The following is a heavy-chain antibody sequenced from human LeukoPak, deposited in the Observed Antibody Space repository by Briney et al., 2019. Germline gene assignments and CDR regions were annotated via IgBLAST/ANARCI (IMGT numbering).Heavy chain of an antibody. J-gene: IGHJ4*02. CDR1: GYTFTSYG. V-gene: IGHV1-8*02. Sequence: ASVKVSCKASGYTFTSYGINWVRQATGQGLEWMGWMNPNSGNTGYAQKFQGRVTMTRNTPISTAYMELSSLRSEDTAVYYCARGSEYYYDSSADYWGQGTLVTVSS. CDR3: ARGSEYYYDSSADY. D-gene: IGHD3-22*01. CDR2: MNPNSGNT.